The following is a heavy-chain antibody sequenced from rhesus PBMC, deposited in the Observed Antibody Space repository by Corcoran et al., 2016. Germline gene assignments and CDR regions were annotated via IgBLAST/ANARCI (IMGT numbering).Heavy chain of an antibody. V-gene: IGHV4S7*01. D-gene: IGHD3-16*01. Sequence: QVQLQESGPGLVKPSETLSLTCAVSGGSISSGYGWSWIRQPPGKGLEWIGFLYGSSGNTYYNPSLKSRVTIPKDTSRNQFSMKLSSVTAADTAVYYCARNGPHSGSYYYVVSPRTGAFDFWGQGLRVTVSS. CDR2: LYGSSGNT. CDR3: ARNGPHSGSYYYVVSPRTGAFDF. CDR1: GGSISSGYG. J-gene: IGHJ3*01.